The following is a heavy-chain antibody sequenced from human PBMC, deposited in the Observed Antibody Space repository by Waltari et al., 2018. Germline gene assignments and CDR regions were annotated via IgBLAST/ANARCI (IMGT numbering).Heavy chain of an antibody. CDR1: GYTFTNFY. CDR2: IHPGGGDT. V-gene: IGHV1-2*02. D-gene: IGHD7-27*01. Sequence: QVQLVQSGAELKNPGASVRFSCKTSGYTFTNFYFHWVRQAPGQGLEWMGWIHPGGGDTNYAQKFQGRVTLTRDTSIDTAYLELNGLTSDDTAIYYCARDHNWGPDYWGQGTLVTVSS. CDR3: ARDHNWGPDY. J-gene: IGHJ4*02.